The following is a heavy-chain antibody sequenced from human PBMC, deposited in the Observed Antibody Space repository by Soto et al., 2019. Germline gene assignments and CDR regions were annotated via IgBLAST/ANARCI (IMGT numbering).Heavy chain of an antibody. CDR2: IKRVGSQM. D-gene: IGHD6-13*01. J-gene: IGHJ3*02. CDR1: ESTFSYYW. Sequence: EMQLVESGGGLVQPGGSRRLSCAASESTFSYYWMTWVRQAPGKGLEWVANIKRVGSQMSYLDDVRGRFTISRDNAKNSLYLQMNNLRAEDTALYYCARDVSPGSSSLYLDAFDIWGQGTMVTVSS. CDR3: ARDVSPGSSSLYLDAFDI. V-gene: IGHV3-7*05.